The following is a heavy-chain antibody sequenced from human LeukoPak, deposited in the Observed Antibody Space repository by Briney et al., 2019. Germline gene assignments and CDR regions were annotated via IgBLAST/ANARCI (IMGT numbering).Heavy chain of an antibody. CDR2: IYYSGST. CDR1: GGSISSSSYY. Sequence: SETLSLTCTVSGGSISSSSYYWGWIRQPPGKGLEWITSIYYSGSTYYNPSLKSRVTISVDTSKNQFSLKLSSVTAADTAVYYCARGSSGYYNWGQGTLVTVSS. D-gene: IGHD3-22*01. CDR3: ARGSSGYYN. V-gene: IGHV4-39*07. J-gene: IGHJ4*02.